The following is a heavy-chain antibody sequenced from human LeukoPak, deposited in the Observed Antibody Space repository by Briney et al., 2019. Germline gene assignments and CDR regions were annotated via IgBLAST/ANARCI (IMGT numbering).Heavy chain of an antibody. CDR1: GGSFSGYY. V-gene: IGHV4-34*01. CDR3: ARTYSYGYNSFDY. D-gene: IGHD5-18*01. J-gene: IGHJ4*02. CDR2: INHSGST. Sequence: SETLSLTCAVYGGSFSGYYWSWIRQPPGKGLEWIGEINHSGSTNYNPSLKSRVTISVDTSKNQFSLKLSSVTAADTAVYYCARTYSYGYNSFDYWGQGTLVTVFS.